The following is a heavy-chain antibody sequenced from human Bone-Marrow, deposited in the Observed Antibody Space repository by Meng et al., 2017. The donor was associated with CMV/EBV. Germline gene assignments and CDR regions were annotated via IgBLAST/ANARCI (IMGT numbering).Heavy chain of an antibody. V-gene: IGHV3-21*01. D-gene: IGHD2-2*02. J-gene: IGHJ6*02. CDR3: ARDRGCSSTSCYTLNGMDV. CDR1: GFTFSSYS. CDR2: ISSSSSYI. Sequence: GGSLRLSCAASGFTFSSYSMNWVRQAPGKGLEWVSSISSSSSYIYYADSVKGRFTISRDNAKNSLYLQMNSLRAEDTAVYYCARDRGCSSTSCYTLNGMDVWAQGTTVTVSS.